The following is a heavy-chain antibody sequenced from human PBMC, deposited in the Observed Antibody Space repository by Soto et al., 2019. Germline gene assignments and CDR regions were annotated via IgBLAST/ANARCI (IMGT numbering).Heavy chain of an antibody. V-gene: IGHV3-23*01. J-gene: IGHJ4*02. CDR3: AKTLDY. CDR2: ISGSGVRT. CDR1: GFTFTNYA. Sequence: PGGSLRLSCTASGFTFTNYAMSWARQAPGKGLEWVSTISGSGVRTYYADSVKGRFTISRDNSKNTLYLQMNSLRAEDTAVYYCAKTLDYWGQGTLVTVSS.